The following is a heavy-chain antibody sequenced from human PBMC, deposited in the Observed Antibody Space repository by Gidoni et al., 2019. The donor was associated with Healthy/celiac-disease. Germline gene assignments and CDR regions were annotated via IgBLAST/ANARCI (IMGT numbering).Heavy chain of an antibody. V-gene: IGHV1-69*01. Sequence: QVQLVQSGAEVKKPGSSVKVSCKASGGTFSSYSISWVRQAPGQGLEWMGGIIPIVGTANYAQKFQGRVTITADESTSTAYMELSSLRSEDTAVYYCARLGDGDSSHYYYYYGMDVWGQGTTVTVSS. D-gene: IGHD4-17*01. CDR1: GGTFSSYS. CDR3: ARLGDGDSSHYYYYYGMDV. J-gene: IGHJ6*02. CDR2: IIPIVGTA.